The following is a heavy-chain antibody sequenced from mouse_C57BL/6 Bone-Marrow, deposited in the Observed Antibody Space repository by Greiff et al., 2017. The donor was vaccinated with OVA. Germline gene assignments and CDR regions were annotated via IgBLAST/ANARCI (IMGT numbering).Heavy chain of an antibody. CDR3: ARLRDGSSHYYAMDY. CDR2: IDPSDSYT. Sequence: VQLQQPGAELVKPGASVKLSCKASGYTFTSYWMQWVKQRPGQGLEWIGEIDPSDSYTNYNQKFKGKATLTVDTSSSTAYMQLSSLTSEDSAVYYCARLRDGSSHYYAMDYWGQGTSVTVSS. D-gene: IGHD1-1*01. CDR1: GYTFTSYW. J-gene: IGHJ4*01. V-gene: IGHV1-50*01.